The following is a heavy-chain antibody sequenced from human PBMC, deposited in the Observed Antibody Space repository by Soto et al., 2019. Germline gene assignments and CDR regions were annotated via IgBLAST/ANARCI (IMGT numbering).Heavy chain of an antibody. V-gene: IGHV4-34*01. CDR2: INHRGST. Sequence: PSETLSLTCALYSPSFTVYSCSWIRPPAGNGLEWIGAINHRGSTNYNPSLKSRVTISVDTSKNQFSLKLSSVTAADTAVYYCARIPTMVRGDSYGMDVWGQGTTVTVS. D-gene: IGHD3-10*01. CDR1: SPSFTVYS. J-gene: IGHJ6*02. CDR3: ARIPTMVRGDSYGMDV.